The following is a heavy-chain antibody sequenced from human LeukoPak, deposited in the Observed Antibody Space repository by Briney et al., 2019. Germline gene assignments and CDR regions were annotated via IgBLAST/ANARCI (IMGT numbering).Heavy chain of an antibody. CDR1: GGSISSSSYY. CDR3: ASGSGARGWFDP. J-gene: IGHJ5*02. CDR2: INHSGST. Sequence: SETLSLTCTVSGGSISSSSYYWSWIRQPPGKGLEWIGEINHSGSTNYNPSLKSRVTISLDTSKNQFSLKLSSVTAADTAVYYCASGSGARGWFDPWGQGTLVTVSS. V-gene: IGHV4-39*07. D-gene: IGHD4/OR15-4a*01.